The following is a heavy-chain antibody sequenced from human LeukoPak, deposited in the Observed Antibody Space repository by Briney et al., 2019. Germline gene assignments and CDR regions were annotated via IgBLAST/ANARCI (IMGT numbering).Heavy chain of an antibody. CDR2: IYYSGST. D-gene: IGHD6-19*01. Sequence: SGTLSLTCTVSGGSISSYYWSWIRQPPGKGLEWIGYIYYSGSTNYNPSLKSRVTISVDTSKNQFSLKLSSVTAADTAVYYCARVSVIAVAGTVFDYWGQGTLVTVSS. CDR3: ARVSVIAVAGTVFDY. CDR1: GGSISSYY. J-gene: IGHJ4*02. V-gene: IGHV4-59*01.